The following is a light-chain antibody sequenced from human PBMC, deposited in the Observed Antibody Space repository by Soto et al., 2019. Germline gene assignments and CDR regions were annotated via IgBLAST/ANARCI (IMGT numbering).Light chain of an antibody. CDR1: QSVRTN. V-gene: IGKV3D-15*01. Sequence: EVMMTQFPDTVSVTPGETVTLSCGASQSVRTNLAWYQQRPGQAPRLRIHYSSTRASDIPARFSGSGSGTNFTLAISSLQSEDFAVYYCQQYAYWPETFGQGTKVDIK. CDR2: YSS. J-gene: IGKJ1*01. CDR3: QQYAYWPET.